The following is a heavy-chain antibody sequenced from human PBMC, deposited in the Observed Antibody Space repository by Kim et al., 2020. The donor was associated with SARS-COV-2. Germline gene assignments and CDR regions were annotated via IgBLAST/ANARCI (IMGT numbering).Heavy chain of an antibody. CDR1: GFTFSSYG. V-gene: IGHV3-30*18. Sequence: GGSLRLSCAASGFTFSSYGMHWVRQAPGKGLEWVAFISYDGSNKYYADSVKGRFTISRDNSKNTLYLQMNSLRAEDTAVYYCAKDSTNIVGATLLFYWGQGTLVAVSS. CDR2: ISYDGSNK. J-gene: IGHJ1*01. CDR3: AKDSTNIVGATLLFY. D-gene: IGHD1-26*01.